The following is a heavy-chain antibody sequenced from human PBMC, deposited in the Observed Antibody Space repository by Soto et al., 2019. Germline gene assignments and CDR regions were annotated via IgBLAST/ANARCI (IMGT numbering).Heavy chain of an antibody. D-gene: IGHD4-4*01. J-gene: IGHJ4*02. CDR3: ARDGPQSVTDFDY. CDR2: INSDGSST. CDR1: EGTCIGYG. V-gene: IGHV3-74*01. Sequence: GGSLRLSWGAAEGTCIGYGGHWVRQAPGKGLVWVSRINSDGSSTNYADSVKGRFPVSRDNAENTLYLQMNSLRAEDTAVYSCARDGPQSVTDFDYWAQPPLVTVSS.